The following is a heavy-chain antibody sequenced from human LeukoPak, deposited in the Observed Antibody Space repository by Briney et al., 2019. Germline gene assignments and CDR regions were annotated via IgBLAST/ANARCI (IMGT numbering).Heavy chain of an antibody. CDR3: ARSSITMVRGVIAWGNYYYYGMDV. Sequence: ASVKVSCKASGGTFSSYAISWVRQAPGQGLEWMGGIIPIFGTANYAQKFQGRVTITADESTSTAYMELSSLRSEDTAVYYCARSSITMVRGVIAWGNYYYYGMDVWGQGTTVTVSS. CDR2: IIPIFGTA. J-gene: IGHJ6*02. CDR1: GGTFSSYA. V-gene: IGHV1-69*13. D-gene: IGHD3-10*01.